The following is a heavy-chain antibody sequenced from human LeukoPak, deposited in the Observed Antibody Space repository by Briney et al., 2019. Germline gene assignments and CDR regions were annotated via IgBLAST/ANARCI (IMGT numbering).Heavy chain of an antibody. CDR2: ISRSSNYM. J-gene: IGHJ4*02. D-gene: IGHD4-11*01. CDR3: ARELTYSDF. Sequence: PGGSLRLSCAASGFTFNSYAMNWVRQAPGKGLEWVSSISRSSNYMYYADSVKGRFTVSRDNAKNSLFLQMNSLRAEDTAVYYCARELTYSDFWGQGTLVTVSS. CDR1: GFTFNSYA. V-gene: IGHV3-21*01.